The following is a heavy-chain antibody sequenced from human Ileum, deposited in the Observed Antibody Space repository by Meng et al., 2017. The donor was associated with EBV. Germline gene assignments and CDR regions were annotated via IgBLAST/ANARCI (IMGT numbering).Heavy chain of an antibody. J-gene: IGHJ4*02. D-gene: IGHD3-10*01. CDR3: ARDPSNSAGRRTYFDY. V-gene: IGHV1-18*01. CDR2: ISTYNGDT. Sequence: QVHLVQSGAEVKKPGASVKVSCKTSGYIFSIHAISWLRQAPGQGLEWMGWISTYNGDTNYEQKLQDRVTITTDTSTSTAYMELRSLRSDDTAMYYCARDPSNSAGRRTYFDYWGQGTLVTVSS. CDR1: GYIFSIHA.